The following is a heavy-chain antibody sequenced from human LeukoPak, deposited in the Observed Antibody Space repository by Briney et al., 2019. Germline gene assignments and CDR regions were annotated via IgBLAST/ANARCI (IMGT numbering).Heavy chain of an antibody. V-gene: IGHV3-21*01. Sequence: GGSLRLSCAASGFTFSSYSMNWVRQAPGKGLEWVSSISSSSSYIYYADSVKGRFTISRDNAKNSLYLQMNSLRAEDTAVYYCARDKYGDYGPIDYWGPGTLVTVSS. D-gene: IGHD4-17*01. CDR3: ARDKYGDYGPIDY. CDR1: GFTFSSYS. J-gene: IGHJ4*02. CDR2: ISSSSSYI.